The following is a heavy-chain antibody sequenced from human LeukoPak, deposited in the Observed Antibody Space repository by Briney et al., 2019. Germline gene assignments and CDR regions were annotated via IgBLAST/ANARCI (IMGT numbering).Heavy chain of an antibody. Sequence: GGSLRLSCAASGFTFSSYGMHWVRQAPGKGLEWVAVVSYDGSNKYYADSVKGRFTISRDNSKNTLYLQMNSLRAEDTAVYYCARCGSDALRFLEWSHAGFDYWGQGTLVTVSS. CDR2: VSYDGSNK. V-gene: IGHV3-30*03. J-gene: IGHJ4*02. CDR1: GFTFSSYG. CDR3: ARCGSDALRFLEWSHAGFDY. D-gene: IGHD3-3*01.